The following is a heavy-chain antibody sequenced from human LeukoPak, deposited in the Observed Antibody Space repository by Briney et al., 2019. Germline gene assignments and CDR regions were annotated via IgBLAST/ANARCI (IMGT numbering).Heavy chain of an antibody. CDR3: AREGSGWSPLDY. Sequence: SETLSLTCTVSGGSISSYYWSWIRQPPGKGLEWIGYIYYSGSTNYNPSLKSRVTISVDTSKNQFSLKLSSVTAADTAVYHCAREGSGWSPLDYWGQGTLVTVSS. CDR1: GGSISSYY. CDR2: IYYSGST. D-gene: IGHD6-19*01. V-gene: IGHV4-59*01. J-gene: IGHJ4*02.